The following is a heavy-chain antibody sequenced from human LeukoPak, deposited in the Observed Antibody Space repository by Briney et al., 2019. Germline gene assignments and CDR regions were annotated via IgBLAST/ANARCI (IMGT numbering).Heavy chain of an antibody. V-gene: IGHV3-74*01. D-gene: IGHD4-17*01. Sequence: GGSLRLPCAASGFSFSGYWVHWVRQVPGKGLVWVSQINSDGSSTSYADFVKGRFTISRDNAKNTLYLQMNSLGVEDTAVYYCARGRDYAFDSWGQGTLVTVSS. CDR1: GFSFSGYW. J-gene: IGHJ4*02. CDR2: INSDGSST. CDR3: ARGRDYAFDS.